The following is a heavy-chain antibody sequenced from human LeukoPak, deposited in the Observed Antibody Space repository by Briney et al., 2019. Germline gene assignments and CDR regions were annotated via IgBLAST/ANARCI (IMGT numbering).Heavy chain of an antibody. J-gene: IGHJ4*02. CDR1: GFSFSSYA. Sequence: PGGSLRLSCAASGFSFSSYAMSWVRQAPGKGLEWVSSISSSSSYIYYADSVKGRFTISRDNSKNTLYLQMSSLRAEDTAVYYCATLSDAVAAAGTRNYWGRGTLVTVSS. CDR3: ATLSDAVAAAGTRNY. V-gene: IGHV3-21*04. D-gene: IGHD6-13*01. CDR2: ISSSSSYI.